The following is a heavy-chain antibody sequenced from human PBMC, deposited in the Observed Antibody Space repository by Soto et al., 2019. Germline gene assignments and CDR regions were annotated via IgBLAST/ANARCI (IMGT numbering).Heavy chain of an antibody. Sequence: GGSLRLSCTTSGFKFDDYALSWFRQAPGKGLEWVGFIRSESYGGTADYAASVRGRFTISRGDSKSIAYLQMNSLKSEDTAVYFCTRESDILTGYYNYYWGRGTLVTVSS. CDR1: GFKFDDYA. V-gene: IGHV3-49*03. CDR3: TRESDILTGYYNYY. D-gene: IGHD3-9*01. J-gene: IGHJ4*02. CDR2: IRSESYGGTA.